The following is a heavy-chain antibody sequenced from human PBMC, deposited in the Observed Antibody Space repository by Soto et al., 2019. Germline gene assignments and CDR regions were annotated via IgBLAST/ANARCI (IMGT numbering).Heavy chain of an antibody. J-gene: IGHJ6*02. V-gene: IGHV4-61*01. Sequence: QVQLQESGPGLVKPSETLSLTCTVSGGSISSINNHFSNHYCSWLRLSPGKGLESIGYISNIGFTRYNPSPKSRVSISVDTSKNQFSLKLTSVTAADTAVYYCTTQGFGGLHGLVDVWGQGTTVTVSS. CDR1: GGSISSINNHFSNHY. D-gene: IGHD3-10*01. CDR3: TTQGFGGLHGLVDV. CDR2: ISNIGFT.